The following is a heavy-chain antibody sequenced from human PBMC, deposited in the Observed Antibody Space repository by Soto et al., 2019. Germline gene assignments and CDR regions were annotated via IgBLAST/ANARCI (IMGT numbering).Heavy chain of an antibody. CDR2: IYYSGST. Sequence: SETLSLTCTVSGDSISSSSYYWGWIRQPPGKGLEWIGSIYYSGSTHYNPSLKSRVTISVDTSKNQFSLNLSSVTAADTAVYYCAGEPPARDFDYWGQGTLVTVSS. J-gene: IGHJ4*02. CDR1: GDSISSSSYY. V-gene: IGHV4-39*02. CDR3: AGEPPARDFDY.